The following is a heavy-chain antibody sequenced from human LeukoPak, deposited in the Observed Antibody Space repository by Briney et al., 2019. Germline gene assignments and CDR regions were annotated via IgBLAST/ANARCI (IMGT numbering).Heavy chain of an antibody. CDR2: IIGSGGST. CDR3: ARQPIVVVPAAMPAFFDY. V-gene: IGHV3-23*01. CDR1: GFTLSSKP. J-gene: IGHJ4*02. D-gene: IGHD2-2*01. Sequence: GGPLRSSGAASGFTLSSKPLGWAGQAPGKGLEWVPAIIGSGGSTYYADSVKGRFTISRDNSKNTLYLQMNSLRAEDTAVYYCARQPIVVVPAAMPAFFDYWGQGTLVTVSS.